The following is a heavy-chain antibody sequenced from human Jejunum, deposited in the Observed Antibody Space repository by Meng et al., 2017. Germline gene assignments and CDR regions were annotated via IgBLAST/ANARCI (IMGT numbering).Heavy chain of an antibody. CDR1: GYVFNTYG. Sequence: ASVKVSCKASGYVFNTYGFSWVRRAPGQGFEWLGWISPYNGDTRYSQNFQGRLTLTTETSTTTAYMELRSLTSDDTAVYYCARNAPNRGYSGGWYCDLWGQGTLVTVSS. CDR2: ISPYNGDT. J-gene: IGHJ4*02. D-gene: IGHD6-19*01. V-gene: IGHV1-18*01. CDR3: ARNAPNRGYSGGWYCDL.